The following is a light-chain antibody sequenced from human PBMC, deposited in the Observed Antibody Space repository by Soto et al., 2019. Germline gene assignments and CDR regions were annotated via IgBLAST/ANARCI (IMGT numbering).Light chain of an antibody. CDR2: EVS. V-gene: IGLV2-14*01. CDR3: SSYSVSTAYL. J-gene: IGLJ1*01. CDR1: SSDVGGYHY. Sequence: QSALAQPASVSGSPGQSITISCTGTSSDVGGYHYVSWYQLLPGKAPKLILFEVSIRPSGVSSLFSGSKSGNTASLTISGLQAEDEADYFCSSYSVSTAYLFGTGTKVTVL.